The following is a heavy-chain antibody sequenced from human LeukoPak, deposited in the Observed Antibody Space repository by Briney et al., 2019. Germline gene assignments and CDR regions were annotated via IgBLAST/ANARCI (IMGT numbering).Heavy chain of an antibody. J-gene: IGHJ4*02. CDR3: ARGRGAYYFDY. Sequence: GGSLRLSCAASGFTVSSNYMSWARQAPGKGLEWVSVIYGGGSTSYADSVKGRFTISRDNSKNTLYLQMNSLRAEVTAVYYCARGRGAYYFDYWGQGTLVTVSS. CDR1: GFTVSSNY. CDR2: IYGGGST. D-gene: IGHD3-10*01. V-gene: IGHV3-53*01.